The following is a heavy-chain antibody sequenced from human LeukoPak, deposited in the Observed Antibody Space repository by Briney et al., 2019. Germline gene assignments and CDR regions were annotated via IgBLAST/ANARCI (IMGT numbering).Heavy chain of an antibody. J-gene: IGHJ4*02. V-gene: IGHV1-46*01. CDR2: INPSGGST. Sequence: AASVKVSCKASGYTFTSYYMHWVRQAPGQGLEWMGIINPSGGSTSYAQKFQGRVTMTRDMSTSTVYMELSSLRSEDTAVYYCAREGRWQLVDYWGQGTLVTVSS. CDR1: GYTFTSYY. CDR3: AREGRWQLVDY. D-gene: IGHD5-24*01.